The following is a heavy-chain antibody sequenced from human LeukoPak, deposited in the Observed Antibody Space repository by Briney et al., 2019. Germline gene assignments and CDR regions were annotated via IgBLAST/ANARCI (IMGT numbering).Heavy chain of an antibody. D-gene: IGHD2-15*01. J-gene: IGHJ3*02. CDR1: GFTFSTYA. V-gene: IGHV3-33*01. CDR2: IWYDGGNK. CDR3: ARGAYCSGGRCPGAFDI. Sequence: PGGSLRLSCAASGFTFSTYAMYWVRQAPGKGLEWVTVIWYDGGNKYYADSVKGRFTISRDNSKNTLYLQMNSLRADDTAVYYCARGAYCSGGRCPGAFDIWGQGTMVTVSS.